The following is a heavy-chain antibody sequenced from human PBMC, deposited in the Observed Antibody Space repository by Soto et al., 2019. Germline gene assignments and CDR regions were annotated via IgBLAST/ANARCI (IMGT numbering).Heavy chain of an antibody. D-gene: IGHD3-16*01. Sequence: GGSLRLSCAASGFTFNIYWMNWVRQTPGKGLEWVANMSPDGNWNRYVDPVKGRFTISRDNAYNTLYLHMNSLTADDTAVYFCAAWGSSTSWGQGTLVPVPS. CDR1: GFTFNIYW. CDR3: AAWGSSTS. V-gene: IGHV3-7*01. J-gene: IGHJ5*02. CDR2: MSPDGNWN.